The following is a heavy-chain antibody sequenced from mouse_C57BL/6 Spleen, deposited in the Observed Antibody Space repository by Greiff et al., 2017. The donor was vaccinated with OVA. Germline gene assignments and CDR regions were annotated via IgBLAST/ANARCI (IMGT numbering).Heavy chain of an antibody. CDR1: GYTFTDYY. D-gene: IGHD4-1*01. V-gene: IGHV1-19*01. CDR2: INPYNGGT. CDR3: ESRDGTLDY. J-gene: IGHJ2*01. Sequence: VQLQQSGPVLVKPGASVKMSCKASGYTFTDYYMHWVKQSHGKSLEWIGVINPYNGGTSYNQKFKGKATLTVDKSSSTAYMELTSLTSADSAVYYCESRDGTLDYWGQGTTLTVSS.